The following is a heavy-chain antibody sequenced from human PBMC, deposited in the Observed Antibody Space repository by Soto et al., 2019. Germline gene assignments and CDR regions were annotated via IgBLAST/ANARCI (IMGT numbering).Heavy chain of an antibody. D-gene: IGHD2-15*01. V-gene: IGHV1-3*01. CDR1: GYTFTSYA. CDR3: AKETPYCSGGSCYLKAAEQPDYYYGMDV. J-gene: IGHJ6*02. Sequence: ASVKVSCKASGYTFTSYAMHWLLQAPGQRLEWMGWINAGNGNTKYSQKFQGRVTITRDTSASTAYMELNSLRAEDTAVYYCAKETPYCSGGSCYLKAAEQPDYYYGMDVWGQGTTVTVSS. CDR2: INAGNGNT.